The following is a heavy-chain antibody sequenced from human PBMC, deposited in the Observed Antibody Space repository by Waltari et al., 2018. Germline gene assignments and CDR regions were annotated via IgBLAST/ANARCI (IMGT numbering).Heavy chain of an antibody. V-gene: IGHV3-9*01. CDR3: AKDSQDGGGGRYQLLSVGTFDY. CDR1: GFTFDDYA. D-gene: IGHD2-2*01. Sequence: EVQLVESGGGLVQPGRSLRLSCAASGFTFDDYAMHWVRQAPGKGLEGGSGISWNSGSIGYADSVKGRFTISRDNPKNSLYLKRNSLRAEDTALYYCAKDSQDGGGGRYQLLSVGTFDYWGQGTLVTVSS. J-gene: IGHJ4*02. CDR2: ISWNSGSI.